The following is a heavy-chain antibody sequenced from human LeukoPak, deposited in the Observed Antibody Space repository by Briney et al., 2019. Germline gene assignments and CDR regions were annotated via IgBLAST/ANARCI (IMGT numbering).Heavy chain of an antibody. CDR1: GFTFSSYA. CDR2: ISSNGGST. CDR3: AREEEGGDFDY. J-gene: IGHJ4*02. Sequence: GGSLRLSCAASGFTFSSYAMYWVRQAPGKGLEYVSAISSNGGSTYYANSVKGRFTISRDNSKNTLYLQMGSLRAEDMAVYYCAREEEGGDFDYWGQGTLVTVSS. V-gene: IGHV3-64*01. D-gene: IGHD2-21*01.